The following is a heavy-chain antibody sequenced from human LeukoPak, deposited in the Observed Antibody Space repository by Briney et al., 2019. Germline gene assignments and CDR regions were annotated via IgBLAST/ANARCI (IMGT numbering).Heavy chain of an antibody. V-gene: IGHV3-48*03. D-gene: IGHD5-24*01. CDR3: ARDLDGYSILDY. CDR1: GFTFSSYE. Sequence: GGSLRLSCAASGFTFSSYEMNWVRQAPGKGLEWVSYISSSGSTIYYADSVKGRFTISRDNAKNSLYLQMNSLRAEDTAVYYCARDLDGYSILDYWGQGTLVAVSS. J-gene: IGHJ4*02. CDR2: ISSSGSTI.